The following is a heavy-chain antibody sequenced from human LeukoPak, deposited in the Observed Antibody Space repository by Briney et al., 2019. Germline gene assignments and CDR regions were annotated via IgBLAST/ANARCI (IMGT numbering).Heavy chain of an antibody. CDR2: ISGSGGST. D-gene: IGHD3-22*01. J-gene: IGHJ4*02. CDR3: ANPHDSSGYYYAPFDY. V-gene: IGHV3-23*01. Sequence: GGSLRLSCAASGFTFSSYAMSWVRQAPGKGLEWVSAISGSGGSTYYADSVKGRFTISRDNSKNTLYLQMNSLRAEDTAVYYCANPHDSSGYYYAPFDYWGQGTVVTDSS. CDR1: GFTFSSYA.